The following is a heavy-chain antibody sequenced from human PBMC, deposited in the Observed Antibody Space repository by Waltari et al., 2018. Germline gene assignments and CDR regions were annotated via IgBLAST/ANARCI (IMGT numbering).Heavy chain of an antibody. J-gene: IGHJ4*02. CDR3: ARGGRYYDSSGYPGFDY. V-gene: IGHV4-59*11. Sequence: QVQLQESGPGLVKPSETLSLTCTVSGGSISSHYWSWIRQPPGKGLEWIGYIYYSGSTNYNPSLKSRVTISVDTSKNQFSLKLSSVTAADTAVYYCARGGRYYDSSGYPGFDYWGQGTLVTVSS. D-gene: IGHD3-22*01. CDR1: GGSISSHY. CDR2: IYYSGST.